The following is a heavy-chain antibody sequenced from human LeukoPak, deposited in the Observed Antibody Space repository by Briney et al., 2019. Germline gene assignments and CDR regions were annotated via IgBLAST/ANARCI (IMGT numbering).Heavy chain of an antibody. J-gene: IGHJ3*02. V-gene: IGHV4-34*01. CDR1: GGSFSGYY. CDR2: VNESGST. CDR3: ARLITMILVPDHRGDAFDI. D-gene: IGHD3-22*01. Sequence: PSDTLSLTCAVYGGSFSGYYWSWIRQPPGEALEWIGEVNESGSTNYNPSLERRVTMSVDTSKKQFFLKLSSVTAADTAVYYCARLITMILVPDHRGDAFDIWGQGTMVTVSS.